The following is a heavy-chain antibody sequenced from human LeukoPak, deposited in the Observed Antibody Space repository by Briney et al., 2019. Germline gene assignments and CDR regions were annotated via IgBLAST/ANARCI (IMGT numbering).Heavy chain of an antibody. CDR1: GFTFNIHW. Sequence: PGGSLRLSCEASGFTFNIHWMNWVRQAPGKGLEWLANIRPDGSEKVYVDSVRGRFTISRDNTKNSVYLQMNNLRSEDSAVYYCSGGSGFSSIYWGQGIQVTVSS. D-gene: IGHD2-2*01. J-gene: IGHJ4*02. CDR2: IRPDGSEK. CDR3: SGGSGFSSIY. V-gene: IGHV3-7*01.